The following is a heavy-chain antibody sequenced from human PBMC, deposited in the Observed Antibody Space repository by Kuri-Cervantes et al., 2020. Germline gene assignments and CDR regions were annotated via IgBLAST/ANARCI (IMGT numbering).Heavy chain of an antibody. CDR2: IYYSGST. D-gene: IGHD3-3*01. CDR3: ARIRRFTIFGVVIPHPRWFDP. Sequence: GSLRLSCTVSGGSVSSGSYYWSWIRQPPGKGLEWIGYIYYSGSTNYNPSLKSRVTISVDTSKNQFSLKLSSVTAADTAVYYCARIRRFTIFGVVIPHPRWFDPWGQGTLVTVSS. J-gene: IGHJ5*02. CDR1: GGSVSSGSYY. V-gene: IGHV4-61*01.